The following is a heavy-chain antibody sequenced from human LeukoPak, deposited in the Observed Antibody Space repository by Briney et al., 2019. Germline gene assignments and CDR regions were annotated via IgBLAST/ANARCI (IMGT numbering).Heavy chain of an antibody. CDR1: GGSISNFY. J-gene: IGHJ4*02. Sequence: SETLSLTCTVSGGSISNFYWNWIRQPAGKGLEWIGRIYSSGNANYNPSLKSRVTLSVDTSKNQFSPKLSSVTAADTAIYYCARDYSEDAYPYYFDYWGQGTLVTVSS. D-gene: IGHD2-21*01. CDR2: IYSSGNA. CDR3: ARDYSEDAYPYYFDY. V-gene: IGHV4-4*07.